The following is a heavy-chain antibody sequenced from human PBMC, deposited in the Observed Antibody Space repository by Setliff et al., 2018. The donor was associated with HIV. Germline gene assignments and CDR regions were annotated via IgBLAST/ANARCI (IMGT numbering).Heavy chain of an antibody. J-gene: IGHJ5*02. Sequence: PSETLSLTCTVSGGSISSGSYYWSWIRQPAGKGLEWIGHIYTSGSTNYNPSLKSRVTISVDTSKNQFSLKLSSVTAADTVVYYCARERSALLWKNWFDPWGQGTLVTVSS. D-gene: IGHD3-10*01. V-gene: IGHV4-61*09. CDR2: IYTSGST. CDR1: GGSISSGSYY. CDR3: ARERSALLWKNWFDP.